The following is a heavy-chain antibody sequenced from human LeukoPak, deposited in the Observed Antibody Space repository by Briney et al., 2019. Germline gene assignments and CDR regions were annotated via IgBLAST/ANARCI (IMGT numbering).Heavy chain of an antibody. V-gene: IGHV3-23*01. CDR1: GFTFSSYA. CDR3: GKDWSRGDYFGGGHFDY. D-gene: IGHD2/OR15-2a*01. CDR2: ISGSGGST. Sequence: PGGSLRLSCAASGFTFSSYAMSWVRQAPGKGLEWVSAISGSGGSTYYADSLKGGFTISRDNSQKTLYLQMSSLRAEDTAVYICGKDWSRGDYFGGGHFDYLGQGTLGALSP. J-gene: IGHJ4*02.